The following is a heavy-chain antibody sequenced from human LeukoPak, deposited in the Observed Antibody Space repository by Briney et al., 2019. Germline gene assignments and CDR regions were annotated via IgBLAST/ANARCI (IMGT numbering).Heavy chain of an antibody. CDR3: ARHSTSASGTYALDY. Sequence: GESPKISCKASGYNFPKSWIGWVRQMPGKGLEWMGIIYPHDSDTRYSPSFQGQVTISADKSNTTAYLQWSSLKASDTAIYYCARHSTSASGTYALDYWGQGTLVAVSS. CDR2: IYPHDSDT. V-gene: IGHV5-51*01. J-gene: IGHJ4*02. D-gene: IGHD3-10*01. CDR1: GYNFPKSW.